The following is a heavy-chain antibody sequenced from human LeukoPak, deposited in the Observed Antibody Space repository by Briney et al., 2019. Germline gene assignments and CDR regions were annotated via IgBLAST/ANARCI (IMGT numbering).Heavy chain of an antibody. V-gene: IGHV3-23*01. J-gene: IGHJ4*02. CDR3: AKDKAGQQLDY. CDR1: GFTFSSYG. D-gene: IGHD6-13*01. CDR2: ISGSGGST. Sequence: GGSLRLSCAASGFTFSSYGMSWVRQAPGKGLEWVSAISGSGGSTYYADSVKGRFTISRDNSKNTLYLQMNSLRAEDTAIYYCAKDKAGQQLDYWGQGTLVTVSS.